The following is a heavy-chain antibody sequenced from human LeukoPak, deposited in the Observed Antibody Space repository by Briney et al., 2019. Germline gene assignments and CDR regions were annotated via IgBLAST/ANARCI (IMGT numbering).Heavy chain of an antibody. D-gene: IGHD5-24*01. CDR1: GGSISSYY. J-gene: IGHJ3*02. CDR3: ARGLLDGYTHPAAFDI. CDR2: IYYSGST. V-gene: IGHV4-59*01. Sequence: PSETLSLTCTVSGGSISSYYWSWIQQPPGKGLEWIGYIYYSGSTNYNPSLKSRVTISVDTSKNQFSLKLSSVTAADTAVYYCARGLLDGYTHPAAFDIWGQGTMVTVSS.